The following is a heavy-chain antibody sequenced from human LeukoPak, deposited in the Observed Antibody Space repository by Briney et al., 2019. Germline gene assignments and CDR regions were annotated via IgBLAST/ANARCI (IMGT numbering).Heavy chain of an antibody. CDR2: ISSTSTYI. V-gene: IGHV3-21*01. J-gene: IGHJ6*04. CDR1: GLTFSSYS. CDR3: ACLVGATQDV. D-gene: IGHD1-26*01. Sequence: GGSLRPSCAASGLTFSSYSMIWVRQAPGKGLEWVSSISSTSTYIYYADSVKGRFTISRDNAKNSLYLQMNSLRAEDTAVYYCACLVGATQDVWGKGTTVIVSS.